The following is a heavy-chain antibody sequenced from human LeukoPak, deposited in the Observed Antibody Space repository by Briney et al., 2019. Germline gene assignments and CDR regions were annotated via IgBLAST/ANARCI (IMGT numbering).Heavy chain of an antibody. D-gene: IGHD6-13*01. V-gene: IGHV5-51*01. CDR2: IYPAASAT. CDR3: ARRFVAVAGDDH. J-gene: IGHJ4*02. CDR1: GYRFTSYW. Sequence: GESLKISCKGSGYRFTSYWIGWVRQMPGKGLEWIGIIYPAASATTYTPSFQGQVTISPDKSISTGYLQWSSLKASDTALYFCARRFVAVAGDDHWGQGTLVTVSS.